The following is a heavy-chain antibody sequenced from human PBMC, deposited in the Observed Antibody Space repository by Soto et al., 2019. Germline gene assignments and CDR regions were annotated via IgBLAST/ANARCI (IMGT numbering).Heavy chain of an antibody. CDR2: VSIGGST. J-gene: IGHJ4*02. V-gene: IGHV3-23*01. Sequence: DVQLLESGGGLVQPEGSLRLSCAASGFTFSSYAMGWVRQGPGKGLEWVAVVSIGGSTHYADSVRGGFTISRDDSKNTLSLQMNSLAAEDSAVYFCAKRRGAGGDFDVWGQGALVTVSS. CDR1: GFTFSSYA. CDR3: AKRRGAGGDFDV. D-gene: IGHD2-21*01.